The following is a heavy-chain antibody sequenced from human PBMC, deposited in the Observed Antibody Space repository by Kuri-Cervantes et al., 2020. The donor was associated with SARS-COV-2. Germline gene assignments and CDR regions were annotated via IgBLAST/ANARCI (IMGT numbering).Heavy chain of an antibody. CDR1: GGSISSHY. D-gene: IGHD2-2*01. J-gene: IGHJ6*03. Sequence: SETLSLTCTVSGGSISSHYWSWIRQPPGKGLEWIGSIYHSGSTYYNPSLKSRVTISVDTSKNQFSLKLSSVTAADTAVYYCAGKDIVVVPAFYYYMDVWGKGTTVTVSS. V-gene: IGHV4-59*04. CDR2: IYHSGST. CDR3: AGKDIVVVPAFYYYMDV.